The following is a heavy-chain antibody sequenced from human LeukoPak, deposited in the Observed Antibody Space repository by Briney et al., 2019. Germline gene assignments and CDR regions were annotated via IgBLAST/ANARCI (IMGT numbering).Heavy chain of an antibody. V-gene: IGHV3-33*01. Sequence: PGRSLRLSCAASGFTFSSYGMHWVRQAPGKGLEWVAVIWYDGSNKYYADSVKGRFTISRDNSKNTLYLQMNSLRAEDTAVYYCARSLTMDRGVTDYYYGMDVWGQGTTVTVSS. CDR1: GFTFSSYG. D-gene: IGHD3-10*01. CDR2: IWYDGSNK. CDR3: ARSLTMDRGVTDYYYGMDV. J-gene: IGHJ6*02.